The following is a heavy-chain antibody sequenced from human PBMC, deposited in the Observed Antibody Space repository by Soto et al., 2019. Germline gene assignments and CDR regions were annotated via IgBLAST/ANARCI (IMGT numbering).Heavy chain of an antibody. V-gene: IGHV3-23*01. Sequence: GGSLRLSCAASGFTFSSYAMSWVRQAPGKGLEWVSAISGSGGSTYYADSVKGQFTISRDNSKNTLYLQMNSLSAEDTAFYYCVKDESINWYSGHFRHWGQGTLVTV. CDR3: VKDESINWYSGHFRH. J-gene: IGHJ1*01. CDR1: GFTFSSYA. D-gene: IGHD6-13*01. CDR2: ISGSGGST.